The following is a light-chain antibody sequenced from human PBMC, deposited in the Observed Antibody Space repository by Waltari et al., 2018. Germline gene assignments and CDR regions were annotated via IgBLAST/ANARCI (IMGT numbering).Light chain of an antibody. Sequence: EIVLTQSPGSLSLSPGERATLSCRASQSVGNNFLTWYQQKPGQAPRLLIYGASARATGTPDRFSGSGSGTDFTLTISRLEPEDFAVYYCHQYADSPLTFGGGTKVEIK. CDR3: HQYADSPLT. CDR1: QSVGNNF. V-gene: IGKV3-20*01. J-gene: IGKJ4*01. CDR2: GAS.